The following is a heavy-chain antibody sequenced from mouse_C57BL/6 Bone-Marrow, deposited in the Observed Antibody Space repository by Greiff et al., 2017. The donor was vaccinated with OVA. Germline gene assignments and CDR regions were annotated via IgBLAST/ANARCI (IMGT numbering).Heavy chain of an antibody. CDR2: IDPENGDT. J-gene: IGHJ4*01. V-gene: IGHV14-4*01. CDR3: TRVLPLRLRDYAMDY. D-gene: IGHD3-2*02. Sequence: VQLQQSGAELVRPGASVKLSCTASGFNIKDYYMHWVKQRPEQGLEWIGWIDPENGDTEYASKFQGKATITADTSSNTAYLQLSSLRSEDAAVYCCTRVLPLRLRDYAMDYWGKGTSVTVSS. CDR1: GFNIKDYY.